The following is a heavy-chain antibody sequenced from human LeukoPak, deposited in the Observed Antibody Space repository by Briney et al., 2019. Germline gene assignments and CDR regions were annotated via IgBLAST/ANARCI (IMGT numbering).Heavy chain of an antibody. CDR3: ARDSSSSLDP. V-gene: IGHV4-39*07. D-gene: IGHD6-6*01. CDR2: IYYSGST. J-gene: IGHJ5*02. Sequence: KPSETLSLTCTVSGGSISSSSYYWGWIRQPPGKGLEWIGSIYYSGSTYYNPSLKSRVTISVDTSKNQFSLKLSSVTAADTAVYYCARDSSSSLDPWGQGTLVTVSS. CDR1: GGSISSSSYY.